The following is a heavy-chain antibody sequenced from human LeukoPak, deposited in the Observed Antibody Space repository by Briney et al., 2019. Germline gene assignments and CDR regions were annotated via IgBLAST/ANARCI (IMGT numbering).Heavy chain of an antibody. Sequence: SETLSLTCTVSGGSISSYYWSWIRQPPGKGLGWGWYIYYSGITNYNPSRKSRVTISVDTSKNQFSLKLSSVTAADTAVYYCARHTYSSSFIGDSDYWGQGTLVTVSS. V-gene: IGHV4-59*08. CDR2: IYYSGIT. D-gene: IGHD6-13*01. J-gene: IGHJ4*02. CDR3: ARHTYSSSFIGDSDY. CDR1: GGSISSYY.